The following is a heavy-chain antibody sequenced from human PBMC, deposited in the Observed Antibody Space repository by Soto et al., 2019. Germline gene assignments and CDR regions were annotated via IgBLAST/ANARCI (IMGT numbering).Heavy chain of an antibody. CDR2: IKSKIAGGTT. V-gene: IGHV3-15*01. D-gene: IGHD1-26*01. CDR1: GFTFGDGG. CDR3: ARDVNPKWELLTHFDY. Sequence: GGSLRLSCGASGFTFGDGGRSWVRQAPGKGLEWVGRIKSKIAGGTTDYSAPVKGRFTISRDDSRDTMYMQMNSLRSDDTAVYYCARDVNPKWELLTHFDYWGQGTLVTVSS. J-gene: IGHJ4*02.